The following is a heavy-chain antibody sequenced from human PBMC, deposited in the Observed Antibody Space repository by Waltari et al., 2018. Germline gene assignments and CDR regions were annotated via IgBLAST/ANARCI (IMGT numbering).Heavy chain of an antibody. Sequence: QVQLVESGGGVVQPGRSLRLSCAASGFTFSSYGMHWVRQAPGKGLELVAVISYDGSNKYYADSVKGRFTISRDNSKNTLYLQMNSLRAEDTAVYYCAKGPSYCGGDCYSGPTDYWGQGTLVTVSS. D-gene: IGHD2-21*02. CDR1: GFTFSSYG. J-gene: IGHJ4*02. CDR2: ISYDGSNK. CDR3: AKGPSYCGGDCYSGPTDY. V-gene: IGHV3-30*18.